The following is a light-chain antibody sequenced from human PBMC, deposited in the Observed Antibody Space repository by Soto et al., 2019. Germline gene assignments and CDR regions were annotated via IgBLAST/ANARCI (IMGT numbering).Light chain of an antibody. CDR3: QQCDSFPLIA. J-gene: IGKJ5*01. CDR1: QTVSSAY. Sequence: EIVLTQSPVTLSLSPGERATLSCRASQTVSSAYLGWYQQKPGQAPRLLIYGTSSRATGIPDRFSGSGSGTDFTLTISRLEPEDFAVYYCQQCDSFPLIAFGQGTRLEIK. CDR2: GTS. V-gene: IGKV3-20*01.